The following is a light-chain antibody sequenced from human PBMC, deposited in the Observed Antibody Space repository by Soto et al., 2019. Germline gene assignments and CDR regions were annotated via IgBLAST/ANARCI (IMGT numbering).Light chain of an antibody. J-gene: IGLJ2*01. Sequence: QSVLTQPPSASGPPGQRVTISCSGSSSNIGSNTVNWYQQLPGTAPKLLIYSNNQRPSGVPDRFSGSKSGTSASLAISGLQSEDEADYYCAAWDDSLEVVFGGGTKLTVL. V-gene: IGLV1-44*01. CDR2: SNN. CDR3: AAWDDSLEVV. CDR1: SSNIGSNT.